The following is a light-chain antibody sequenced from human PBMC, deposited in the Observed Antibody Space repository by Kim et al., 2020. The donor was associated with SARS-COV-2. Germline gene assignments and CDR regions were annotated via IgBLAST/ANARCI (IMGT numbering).Light chain of an antibody. CDR3: AAWDDSLSVWV. CDR2: RNN. V-gene: IGLV1-47*01. CDR1: SPNXGRXY. Sequence: TLSCSXTSPNXGRXYVSCYQQXPXTAPKLXIYRNNQRPSGVPDRFSGSKSGTSASLAISGLRSEDXADYYCAAWDDSLSVWVFGGGTQLTVL. J-gene: IGLJ3*02.